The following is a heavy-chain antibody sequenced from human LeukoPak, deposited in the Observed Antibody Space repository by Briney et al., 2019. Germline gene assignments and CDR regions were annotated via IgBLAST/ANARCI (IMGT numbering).Heavy chain of an antibody. V-gene: IGHV1-8*02. J-gene: IGHJ5*02. Sequence: ASVKVSCKASGYTFTGYYMHWVRQAPGQGLEWMGWMNPNSGNTGYAQKFQGRVTMTRNTSISTAYMELSSLRSEDTAVYYCARGDDVVTWGQGTLVTVSS. CDR3: ARGDDVVT. D-gene: IGHD2-21*01. CDR2: MNPNSGNT. CDR1: GYTFTGYY.